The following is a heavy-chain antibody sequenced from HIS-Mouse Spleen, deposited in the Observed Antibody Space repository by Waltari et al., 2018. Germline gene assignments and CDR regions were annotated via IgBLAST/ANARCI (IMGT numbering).Heavy chain of an antibody. J-gene: IGHJ5*02. CDR1: GYTFTGYY. CDR2: INPNSGGT. CDR3: ARGIVVVPAARGWFDP. Sequence: QVQLVQSGAEVKKPGASVKVSCKASGYTFTGYYMHWVRQAPGQGLEWMGWINPNSGGTNYAKKFQGRVTMTRDTSISTAYMELSRLRSDDTAVYYCARGIVVVPAARGWFDPWGQGTLVTVSS. V-gene: IGHV1-2*02. D-gene: IGHD2-2*01.